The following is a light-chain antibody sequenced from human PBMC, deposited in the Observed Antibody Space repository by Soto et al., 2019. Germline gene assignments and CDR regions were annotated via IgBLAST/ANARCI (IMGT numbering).Light chain of an antibody. CDR1: QSITKY. V-gene: IGKV1-39*01. CDR2: PAS. CDR3: QQSNSSPPT. J-gene: IGKJ4*01. Sequence: DIHMTQSPSALSASVGYRFTITCRASQSITKYLNWYQHKPVQAPNLLIYPASTLQAGVPSRFRGSGSGTDFTLTISSLQPEDFATYFCQQSNSSPPTFGGGTKVDIK.